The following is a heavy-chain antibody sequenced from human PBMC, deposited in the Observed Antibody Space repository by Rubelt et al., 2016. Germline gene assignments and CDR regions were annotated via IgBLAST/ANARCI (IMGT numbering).Heavy chain of an antibody. D-gene: IGHD5-24*01. Sequence: TFTGYYLHWVRQAPGQGLEWMGRINPNSGGTIYAQNFQGRVTMTRDTSITTVYMELRGLTSDDTAVYYCARKLAATAEFDYWGQGTLVTVSS. J-gene: IGHJ4*02. V-gene: IGHV1-2*06. CDR1: TFTGYY. CDR2: INPNSGGT. CDR3: ARKLAATAEFDY.